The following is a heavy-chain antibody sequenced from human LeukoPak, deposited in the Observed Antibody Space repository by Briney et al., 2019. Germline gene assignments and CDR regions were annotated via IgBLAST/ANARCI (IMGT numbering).Heavy chain of an antibody. V-gene: IGHV4-38-2*02. CDR3: ARVTPSFAHNWFDP. Sequence: SETLSLTCTVSGYSISSGYFWGWIRQSPGKGLEWIGDVYHSGSTNYNPSLKSRVTISVDTSKNQFSLKLTSVTAADTAVYYCARVTPSFAHNWFDPWGQGTLVTVSS. CDR1: GYSISSGYF. J-gene: IGHJ5*02. CDR2: VYHSGST. D-gene: IGHD3-10*01.